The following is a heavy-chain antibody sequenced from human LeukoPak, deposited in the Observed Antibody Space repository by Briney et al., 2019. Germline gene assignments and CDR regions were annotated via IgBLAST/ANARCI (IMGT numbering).Heavy chain of an antibody. CDR1: GFSFNNYA. Sequence: PGGSLRLSCATSGFSFNNYAMYWVRQAPGKGLEWVALISYDGGDKYYAESMKGRITISGDNAENTLYLQMNNLRPDDTAFYFCVKEGVEYSYSYGDYWGQGTLVTVSS. V-gene: IGHV3-30*18. CDR2: ISYDGGDK. J-gene: IGHJ4*02. D-gene: IGHD3-16*01. CDR3: VKEGVEYSYSYGDY.